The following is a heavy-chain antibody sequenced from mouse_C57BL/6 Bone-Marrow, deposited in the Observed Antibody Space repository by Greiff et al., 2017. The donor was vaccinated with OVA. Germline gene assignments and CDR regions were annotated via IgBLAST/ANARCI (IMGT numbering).Heavy chain of an antibody. CDR1: GYSITSGYY. D-gene: IGHD1-1*01. CDR3: ARHYGSSYRRFAY. Sequence: EVQLQQSGPGLVKPSQSLSLTCSVTGYSITSGYYWNWIRQFPGNKLEWMGYISYDGSNNYNPSLKNRISITRDTSKNQFCLKLNSVTTEDTATDDCARHYGSSYRRFAYWGQGTLVTVSA. J-gene: IGHJ3*01. CDR2: ISYDGSN. V-gene: IGHV3-6*01.